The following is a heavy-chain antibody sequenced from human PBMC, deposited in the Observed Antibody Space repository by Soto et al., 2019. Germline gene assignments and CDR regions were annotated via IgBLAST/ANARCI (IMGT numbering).Heavy chain of an antibody. CDR3: ATPTPLRGAMITNINFDF. J-gene: IGHJ4*02. Sequence: ASVKVSCKISGHTLTEFSIHWVRQAPGKXXEXXXXXXXXXXXXXXXXXXXXXVTVTEDTVTDTAYMELSGLKSDDTAVYYCATPTPLRGAMITNINFDFWGQGTPVTVSS. V-gene: IGHV1-24*01. D-gene: IGHD3-10*01. CDR2: XXXXXXXX. CDR1: GHTLTEFS.